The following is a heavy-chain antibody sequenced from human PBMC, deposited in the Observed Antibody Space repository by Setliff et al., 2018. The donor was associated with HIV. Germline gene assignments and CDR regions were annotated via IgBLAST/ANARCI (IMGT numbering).Heavy chain of an antibody. CDR1: GGSISSGDYY. CDR2: VYYTGTS. Sequence: SETLSLTCTVSGGSISSGDYYWNWIRQPPGKGLEWIGYVYYTGTSYFNPSLKSRITISVDTSKNQFSLKLSSVTAADTAVYYCSVIDYWGQGTLVTVSS. CDR3: SVIDY. V-gene: IGHV4-30-4*08. J-gene: IGHJ4*02.